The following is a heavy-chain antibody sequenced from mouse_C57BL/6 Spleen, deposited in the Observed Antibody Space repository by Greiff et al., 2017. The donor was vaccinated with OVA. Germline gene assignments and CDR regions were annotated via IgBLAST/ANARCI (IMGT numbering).Heavy chain of an antibody. Sequence: VQLQQPGAELVKPGASVKLSCKASGYTFTSYWMQWVKQRPGQGLEWIGEIDPSDSYTNSNQKFKGKATLTVDTSSSTAYMQLSSLTSEDSAVYYCARGGSSGYRFCDYWGQGTTLTVSS. D-gene: IGHD3-2*02. J-gene: IGHJ2*01. CDR1: GYTFTSYW. CDR3: ARGGSSGYRFCDY. CDR2: IDPSDSYT. V-gene: IGHV1-50*01.